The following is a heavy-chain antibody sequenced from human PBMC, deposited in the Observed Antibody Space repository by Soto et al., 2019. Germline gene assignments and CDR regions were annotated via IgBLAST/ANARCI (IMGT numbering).Heavy chain of an antibody. CDR2: IYYSGST. D-gene: IGHD2-15*01. J-gene: IGHJ4*02. Sequence: SETLSLTCTVSGGSISSSSYYWGWIRQPPGKGLEWIGSIYYSGSTYYNPSLKSRVTISVDTSKNQFSLKLSSVTAADTAVYYCARHGRIKLSNFDRARYCSGGSCYPNFDYWGQGTLVTSPQ. CDR1: GGSISSSSYY. V-gene: IGHV4-39*01. CDR3: ARHGRIKLSNFDRARYCSGGSCYPNFDY.